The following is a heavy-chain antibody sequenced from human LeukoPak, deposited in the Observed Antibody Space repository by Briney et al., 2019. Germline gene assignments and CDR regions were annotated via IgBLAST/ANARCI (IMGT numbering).Heavy chain of an antibody. CDR3: ARGSPSPVIDYYDSSGLIDY. Sequence: ASVKVSCKASGYTFTGYYMHWVRQAPGQGLEWMGWINPNSGGTNYAQKFQGRVTMTRDTSISTAYMELSRLRSDDTAVYYCARGSPSPVIDYYDSSGLIDYWGQGTLVTVSS. CDR2: INPNSGGT. V-gene: IGHV1-2*02. D-gene: IGHD3-22*01. CDR1: GYTFTGYY. J-gene: IGHJ4*02.